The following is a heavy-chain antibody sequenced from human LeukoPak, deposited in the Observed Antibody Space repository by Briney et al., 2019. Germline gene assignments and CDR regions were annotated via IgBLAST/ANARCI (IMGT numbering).Heavy chain of an antibody. J-gene: IGHJ4*02. Sequence: ASVKVSCKASGYTFTGYYMHWVRQAPGQGLEWMGIINPSGGSTSYAQKFQGRVTMTRDTSTSTVYMELSSLRSEDTAVYYCARGRLSYYYDSSGQFDYWGQGTLVTVSS. V-gene: IGHV1-46*01. D-gene: IGHD3-22*01. CDR1: GYTFTGYY. CDR2: INPSGGST. CDR3: ARGRLSYYYDSSGQFDY.